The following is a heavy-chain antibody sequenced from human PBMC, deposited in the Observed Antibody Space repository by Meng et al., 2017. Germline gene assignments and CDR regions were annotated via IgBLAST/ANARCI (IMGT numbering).Heavy chain of an antibody. CDR1: GFTFSSYW. CDR2: IKQDGSEK. D-gene: IGHD6-19*01. V-gene: IGHV3-7*01. Sequence: GGSLKISCAASGFTFSSYWMSWVRQAPGKGLEWVANIKQDGSEKYYVDSVKGRFTISRDNAKNSLYLQMNSLRAEDTAVYYCARLSTVAALYLFDYWGQGTLVTVSS. CDR3: ARLSTVAALYLFDY. J-gene: IGHJ4*02.